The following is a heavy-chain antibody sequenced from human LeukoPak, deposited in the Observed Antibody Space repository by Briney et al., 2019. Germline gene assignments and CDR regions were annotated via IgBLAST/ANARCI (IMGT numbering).Heavy chain of an antibody. CDR1: GFTFSSYG. CDR2: ISYDGSNK. CDR3: AKDPYYYGSGSPRHFDY. J-gene: IGHJ4*02. Sequence: PGGSLRLSCAASGFTFSSYGMHWVRQAPGKGLEWVAVISYDGSNKYYADSVMGRFTISRDNSKNTLYLQMNSLRVEDTALYYCAKDPYYYGSGSPRHFDYWGQGTLVTVSS. V-gene: IGHV3-30*18. D-gene: IGHD3-10*01.